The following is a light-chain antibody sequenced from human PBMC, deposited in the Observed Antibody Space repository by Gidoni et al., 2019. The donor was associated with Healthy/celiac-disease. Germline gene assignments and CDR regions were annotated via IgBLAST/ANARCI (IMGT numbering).Light chain of an antibody. CDR2: GNS. CDR1: SSNIGAVYE. J-gene: IGLJ1*01. V-gene: IGLV1-40*01. Sequence: QSVLTQPPSVSGAPGQRVTISCTGSSSNIGAVYEVHWYQQLPGTAPKLLIYGNSNRPSGVPDRFSGAKSGTSASLAITGLQAEDEADYYCQSYDSSLSGYVFGTGTKVTVL. CDR3: QSYDSSLSGYV.